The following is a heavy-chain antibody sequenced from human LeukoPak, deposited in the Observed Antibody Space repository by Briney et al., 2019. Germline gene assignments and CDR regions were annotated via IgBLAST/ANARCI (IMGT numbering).Heavy chain of an antibody. CDR1: GFTFGSYA. CDR2: ISSNGGST. J-gene: IGHJ3*02. Sequence: GGSRRLSGAASGFTFGSYAWPWFRQAQGRGLEYVSAISSNGGSTYYANSVKGRFTISRDNSKNTLYLQMGSLRAEDMAVYYCARDRSDAFDIWGQGTMVTVSS. CDR3: ARDRSDAFDI. V-gene: IGHV3-64*01.